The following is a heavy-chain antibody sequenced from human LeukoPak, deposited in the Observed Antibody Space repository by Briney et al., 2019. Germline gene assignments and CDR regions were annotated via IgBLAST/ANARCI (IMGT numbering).Heavy chain of an antibody. CDR3: AKDFGYGSGWYLGAFDI. CDR1: VFTFSSYA. CDR2: ISGSGGST. J-gene: IGHJ3*02. D-gene: IGHD6-19*01. V-gene: IGHV3-23*01. Sequence: GGSLRLSCAASVFTFSSYAMSWVRQAPGKGLEWVSAISGSGGSTYYADSVKGRFTISRDNSKNTLYLQMNSLRAEDTAVYYCAKDFGYGSGWYLGAFDIRGQGTMVTVSS.